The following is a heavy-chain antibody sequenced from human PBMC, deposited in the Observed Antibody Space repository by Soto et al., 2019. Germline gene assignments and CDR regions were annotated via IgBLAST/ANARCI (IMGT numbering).Heavy chain of an antibody. V-gene: IGHV1-8*01. Sequence: QVQLVQSGAEVKEPGASVKVSCKASGYSFTSYDINWVRQAAGQGLEWMGWMSPNSGNTGYAQKFQGRVTLTRSTSKRTAYMELSSRSYEGMAVYYCGRGLWELDYWGQGTPVTVSS. J-gene: IGHJ4*02. CDR2: MSPNSGNT. D-gene: IGHD1-26*01. CDR1: GYSFTSYD. CDR3: GRGLWELDY.